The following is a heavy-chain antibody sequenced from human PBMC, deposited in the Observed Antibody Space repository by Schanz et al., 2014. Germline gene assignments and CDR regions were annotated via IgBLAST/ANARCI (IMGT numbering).Heavy chain of an antibody. Sequence: QVQLVQSAPEVKKPGASVKVSCKASGYSFTTYGLNWVRQAPGQGPEWMGWISVFDDKTDYAQNFQGRLIMTTDTSTTTVYMELRGLRSDDTAVYYCARETTIITGGAFDVWGQGTMVTVSS. V-gene: IGHV1-18*01. CDR1: GYSFTTYG. CDR3: ARETTIITGGAFDV. CDR2: ISVFDDKT. J-gene: IGHJ3*01. D-gene: IGHD3-9*01.